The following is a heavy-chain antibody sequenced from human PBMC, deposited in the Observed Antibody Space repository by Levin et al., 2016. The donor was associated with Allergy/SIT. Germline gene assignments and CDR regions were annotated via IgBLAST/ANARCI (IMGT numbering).Heavy chain of an antibody. D-gene: IGHD4-11*01. CDR2: INPSGGST. V-gene: IGHV1-46*01. J-gene: IGHJ6*02. CDR3: ARDREYSNTRPDARYYATYYYYYGMDV. CDR1: GYTFTSYY. Sequence: ASVKVSCKASGYTFTSYYMHWVRQAPGQGLEWMGIINPSGGSTSYAQKFQGRVTMTRDTSTSTVYMELSSLRSEDTAVYYCARDREYSNTRPDARYYATYYYYYGMDVWGQGTTVTVSS.